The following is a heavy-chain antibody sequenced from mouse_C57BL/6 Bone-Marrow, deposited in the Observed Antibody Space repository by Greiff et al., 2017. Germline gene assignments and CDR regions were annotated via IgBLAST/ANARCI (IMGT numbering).Heavy chain of an antibody. CDR2: ISSGGSYT. CDR1: GFTFSSYG. Sequence: DVMLVESGGDLVKPGGSLKLSCAASGFTFSSYGMSWVRQTPDKRLEWVATISSGGSYTYYPDSVKGRFTISRDNAKNTLYLQMSSLKSDDTAMYYCARHYDYYAMDYWGQGTSVTVSS. V-gene: IGHV5-6*02. CDR3: ARHYDYYAMDY. J-gene: IGHJ4*01.